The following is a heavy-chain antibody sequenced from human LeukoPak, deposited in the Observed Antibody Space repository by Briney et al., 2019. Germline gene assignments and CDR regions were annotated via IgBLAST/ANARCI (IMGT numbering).Heavy chain of an antibody. CDR1: GFTFDDYA. D-gene: IGHD6-19*01. Sequence: PGGSLRLSCAASGFTFDDYAMHWVRQAPGKGLEWVSLISWDGGSTYYADSVKGRFTISRDNSKNSLYLQMNSLRAEDTALYYCAKDSGWYRGGGGYFDYWGQGTLVTVSS. CDR2: ISWDGGST. CDR3: AKDSGWYRGGGGYFDY. J-gene: IGHJ4*02. V-gene: IGHV3-43D*03.